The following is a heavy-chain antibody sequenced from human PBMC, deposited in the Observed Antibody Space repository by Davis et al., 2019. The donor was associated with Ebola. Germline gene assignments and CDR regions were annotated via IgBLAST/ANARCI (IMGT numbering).Heavy chain of an antibody. CDR1: GFIFSTYS. CDR3: ARGGASGWYPY. V-gene: IGHV3-21*01. Sequence: PGGSLRLSCAASGFIFSTYSMNWVRQAPGKGLEWVSSIDDSSTYIYYADSVKGRFTISRDNAKSSLYLRLNSLRAEETGIYFCARGGASGWYPYWGQGALVTVSS. D-gene: IGHD6-19*01. CDR2: IDDSSTYI. J-gene: IGHJ4*02.